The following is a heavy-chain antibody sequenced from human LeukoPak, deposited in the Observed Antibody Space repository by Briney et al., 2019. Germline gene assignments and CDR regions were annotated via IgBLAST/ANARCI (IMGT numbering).Heavy chain of an antibody. V-gene: IGHV3-48*03. CDR3: ARETYFDY. J-gene: IGHJ4*02. CDR2: ISSSGSTI. Sequence: PGGSLRLSCVASGFTFSSYEMSWVRQAPGKGLEWLSYISSSGSTICYADFVKGRFTISRDNAKNSVYLQMNSLRAEDTAVYYCARETYFDYWGQGTLVTVSS. CDR1: GFTFSSYE.